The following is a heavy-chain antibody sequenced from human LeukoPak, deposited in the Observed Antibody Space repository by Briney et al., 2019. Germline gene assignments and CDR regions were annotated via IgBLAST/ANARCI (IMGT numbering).Heavy chain of an antibody. V-gene: IGHV3-53*01. D-gene: IGHD4-17*01. CDR3: ARADDFGDYDC. CDR2: IYPGGTT. J-gene: IGHJ4*02. Sequence: PGGSLRLFCAASGFTVSSKYMSWVRQAPGKGLEWVSIIYPGGTTYYADSVKGRFTISRDNSKNTVYLQMNSLKADDAAVYYCARADDFGDYDCWGQGTLVTVSS. CDR1: GFTVSSKY.